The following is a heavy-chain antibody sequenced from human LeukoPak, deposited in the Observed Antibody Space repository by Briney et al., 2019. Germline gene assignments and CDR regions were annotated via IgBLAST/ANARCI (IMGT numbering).Heavy chain of an antibody. Sequence: SQTLSLTCAVSGGSISSGGYSWSWIRQPPGKGLEWIGYIYHSGSTYYNPSLKSRVTISVDRSKNQFSLKLSSVTAADTAVYYCARVLRDYGDYWVFDYWGQGTLDTVSS. CDR3: ARVLRDYGDYWVFDY. CDR2: IYHSGST. D-gene: IGHD4-17*01. V-gene: IGHV4-30-2*01. CDR1: GGSISSGGYS. J-gene: IGHJ4*02.